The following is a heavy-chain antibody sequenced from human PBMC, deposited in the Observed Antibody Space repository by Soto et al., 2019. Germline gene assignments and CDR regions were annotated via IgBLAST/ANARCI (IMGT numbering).Heavy chain of an antibody. J-gene: IGHJ4*02. V-gene: IGHV3-33*01. CDR2: IWYDGSNK. CDR1: GFTFSSYG. D-gene: IGHD6-19*01. CDR3: ARGKGRAVAYNYYFDY. Sequence: VQLVESGGGVVQPGRSLRLSCAASGFTFSSYGMHWVRQAPGKGLEWVAVIWYDGSNKYYADSVKGRFTISRDNYKNTLYLQMNSLRAEDTAVYYCARGKGRAVAYNYYFDYWGQGTLVTVSS.